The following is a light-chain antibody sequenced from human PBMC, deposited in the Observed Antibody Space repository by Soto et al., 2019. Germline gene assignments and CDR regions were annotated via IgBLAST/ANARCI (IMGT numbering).Light chain of an antibody. Sequence: EIVLTQSPGTLSLSPGERATLSCRASQSVSSSYLAWYQQKPGQAPRLLIYGASSRATGIPDRFSGSGSGTDFTLTIRRLEPEAFAVYYCQQYGSSPQTCGQGTKVEIK. CDR2: GAS. CDR3: QQYGSSPQT. CDR1: QSVSSSY. J-gene: IGKJ1*01. V-gene: IGKV3-20*01.